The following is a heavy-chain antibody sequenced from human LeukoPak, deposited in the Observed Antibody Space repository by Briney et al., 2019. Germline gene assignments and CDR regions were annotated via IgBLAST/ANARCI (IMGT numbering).Heavy chain of an antibody. CDR2: IYYSGST. CDR1: GGSISSYY. D-gene: IGHD6-13*01. CDR3: ALTWIAAAGLYFDY. V-gene: IGHV4-59*01. J-gene: IGHJ4*02. Sequence: SETLSLTCTVSGGSISSYYWSWIRRPPGKGLEWIGYIYYSGSTNYNPSLKSRVTISVDTPKNQFSLKLSSVTAADAAVYYCALTWIAAAGLYFDYWGQGTLVTVSS.